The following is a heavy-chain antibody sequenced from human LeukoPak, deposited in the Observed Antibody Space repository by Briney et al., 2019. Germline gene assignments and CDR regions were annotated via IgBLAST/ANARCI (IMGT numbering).Heavy chain of an antibody. J-gene: IGHJ4*02. Sequence: PGGSLRLSCAASGFTFSSYATNWVRRAPGKGLEWVSAIRGSGDTSYYADSVKGRFTISRDNSKNTLYLQLNSLSAEDTAVYYCAKGVGSSWLRSLGFDSWGQGTLVTVSS. V-gene: IGHV3-23*01. CDR1: GFTFSSYA. CDR3: AKGVGSSWLRSLGFDS. D-gene: IGHD6-13*01. CDR2: IRGSGDTS.